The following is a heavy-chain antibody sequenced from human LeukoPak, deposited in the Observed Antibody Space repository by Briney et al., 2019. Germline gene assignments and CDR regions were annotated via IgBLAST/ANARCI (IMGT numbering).Heavy chain of an antibody. CDR3: ARDSMVRGVIFREYNWFDP. CDR1: GYTFTSYD. V-gene: IGHV1-8*01. Sequence: GASVKVSCKASGYTFTSYDINWVRQATRQGLEWMGWMNPNSGNTGYAQKFQGRVTMTRNTSISTAYMELSSLRSEDTAVYYCARDSMVRGVIFREYNWFDPWGQGTLVTVSS. CDR2: MNPNSGNT. J-gene: IGHJ5*02. D-gene: IGHD3-10*01.